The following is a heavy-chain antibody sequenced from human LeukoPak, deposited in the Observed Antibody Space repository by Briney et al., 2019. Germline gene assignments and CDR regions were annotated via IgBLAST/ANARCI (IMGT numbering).Heavy chain of an antibody. V-gene: IGHV4-4*02. D-gene: IGHD3-9*01. CDR2: IYHSGST. CDR1: GGSISSSNW. J-gene: IGHJ4*02. CDR3: AREAELRYFDWLPLDY. Sequence: SGTLSLTCAVSGGSISSSNWWSWVRQPPGKGLEWIGEIYHSGSTNYNPSLKSRVTISVDKSKNQFSLKLSSVTAADTAVYYCAREAELRYFDWLPLDYWGQGTLVTVSS.